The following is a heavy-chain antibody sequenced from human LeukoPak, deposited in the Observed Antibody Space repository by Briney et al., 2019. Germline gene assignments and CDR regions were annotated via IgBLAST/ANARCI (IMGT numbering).Heavy chain of an antibody. Sequence: PSQTLSLTCTVSGDSISSGGNYWSWIRQHPGKGLEWIGYIYYSGNTYYNPSLKSRVSISMDTSKNQFSLKLSSLTAADTAVYYCARGGGSDDFDFWGQGTLVTVSS. J-gene: IGHJ4*02. V-gene: IGHV4-31*03. D-gene: IGHD1-26*01. CDR2: IYYSGNT. CDR3: ARGGGSDDFDF. CDR1: GDSISSGGNY.